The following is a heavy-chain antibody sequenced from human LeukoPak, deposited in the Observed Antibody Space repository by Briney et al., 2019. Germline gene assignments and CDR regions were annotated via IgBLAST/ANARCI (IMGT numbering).Heavy chain of an antibody. CDR2: ISPDNGGT. CDR1: GYTFTVYH. D-gene: IGHD3-10*01. Sequence: ASVKVSRKASGYTFTVYHLHWVRQAPGQGLEWMGWISPDNGGTNYAQKFQGRVTMTRDPSSTTAHMEMTRLTSADTAVYYCARVGYYGSGTFGYWGQGAQVTVSS. CDR3: ARVGYYGSGTFGY. J-gene: IGHJ4*02. V-gene: IGHV1-2*02.